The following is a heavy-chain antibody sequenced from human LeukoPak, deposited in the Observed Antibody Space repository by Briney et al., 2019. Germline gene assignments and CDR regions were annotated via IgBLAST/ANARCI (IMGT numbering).Heavy chain of an antibody. CDR1: GFTFSSYG. CDR2: IRYDGSNK. D-gene: IGHD2-15*01. Sequence: GGSLRLSCAASGFTFSSYGMHWVRQAPGKGLEWVAFIRYDGSNKYYADSVKGRFTISRDNSKNTLYLQMNSLRAEDTAVYYCAKIRIGYCSSGSCYPFDYWGQGTLVTVSS. CDR3: AKIRIGYCSSGSCYPFDY. J-gene: IGHJ4*02. V-gene: IGHV3-30*02.